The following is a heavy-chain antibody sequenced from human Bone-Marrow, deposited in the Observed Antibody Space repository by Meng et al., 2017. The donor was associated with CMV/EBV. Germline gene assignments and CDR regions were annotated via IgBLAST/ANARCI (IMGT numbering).Heavy chain of an antibody. D-gene: IGHD2-2*01. V-gene: IGHV3-30-3*01. CDR1: GFTFSIYA. J-gene: IGHJ6*02. CDR3: AREMIGYCSSTSCYHYYYYGMDV. CDR2: ISYDGSTK. Sequence: GESLKISCAASGFTFSIYAMHWVRQAPGKGLEWVAIISYDGSTKYYADSVKGRFTVSRDNSKNTLYLQMNSLRAEDTAVYYCAREMIGYCSSTSCYHYYYYGMDVWGQGTTVTVSS.